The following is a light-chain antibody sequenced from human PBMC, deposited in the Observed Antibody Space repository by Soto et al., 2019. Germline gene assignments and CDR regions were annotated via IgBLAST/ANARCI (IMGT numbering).Light chain of an antibody. CDR3: YSYAGSNTYYV. CDR1: SSDVGSYDL. V-gene: IGLV2-23*02. J-gene: IGLJ1*01. CDR2: EVT. Sequence: QSLLAQPASVSGSPGQSIAISCTGTSSDVGSYDLVSWYQQHPGKAPKLIIYEVTKRPSGVSDRFSGSKSGNTASLTISGLQAEDEADYYCYSYAGSNTYYVFGTGTKVTVL.